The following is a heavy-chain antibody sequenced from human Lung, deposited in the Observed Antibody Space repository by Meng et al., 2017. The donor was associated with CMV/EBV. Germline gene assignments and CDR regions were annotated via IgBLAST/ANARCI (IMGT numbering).Heavy chain of an antibody. Sequence: GESLKISCAASGFSFSSYGMHWVRQAPGKGLEWVAFIRYDGDKKYYADSVQGRFTISRDNSRNTLYLQMNSLRAEDTAIYYCANWYDWHYVSNWGQGTVVTVSS. CDR1: GFSFSSYG. CDR3: ANWYDWHYVSN. CDR2: IRYDGDKK. J-gene: IGHJ4*02. D-gene: IGHD1-7*01. V-gene: IGHV3-30*02.